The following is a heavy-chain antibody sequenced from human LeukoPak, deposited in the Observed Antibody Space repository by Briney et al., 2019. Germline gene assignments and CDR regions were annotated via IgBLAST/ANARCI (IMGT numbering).Heavy chain of an antibody. D-gene: IGHD6-19*01. V-gene: IGHV4-38-2*02. CDR2: IYHSGST. Sequence: SETLSLTCTVSGYSISSGYYWGWIRQPPGKGLEWIGSIYHSGSTYYNPSLKSRVTISVDTSKNQFSLKLSSVTAADTAVYYCAGSGWYEGANWFDPWGQGTLVTVSS. CDR3: AGSGWYEGANWFDP. CDR1: GYSISSGYY. J-gene: IGHJ5*02.